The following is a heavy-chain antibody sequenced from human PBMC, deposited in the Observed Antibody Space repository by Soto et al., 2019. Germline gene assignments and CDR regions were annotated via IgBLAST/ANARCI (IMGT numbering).Heavy chain of an antibody. CDR1: GFTFSRFE. J-gene: IGHJ4*02. V-gene: IGHV3-48*03. Sequence: PGGSLRLSCAASGFTFSRFELHWVRQAPGKGLEWISYISSSGSTAYYASSVEGRFTISRDNANNSVYLQMDSLGAEDTALYYCTRAAWFPYLSFYWGQGALVTVSS. CDR2: ISSSGSTA. CDR3: TRAAWFPYLSFY. D-gene: IGHD3-10*01.